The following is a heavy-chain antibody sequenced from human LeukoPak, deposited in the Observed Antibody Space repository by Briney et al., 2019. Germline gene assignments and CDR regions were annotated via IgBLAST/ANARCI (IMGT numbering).Heavy chain of an antibody. CDR3: ARDSASAGFRSFDN. CDR1: GFTFSSYR. J-gene: IGHJ4*02. Sequence: GGSLRLSCAASGFTFSSYRMSWVRQAPGKGLEWVSSISSSSSYIYYADSVKGRFTISRDNAKNSLYLHMNSLRAEDTAVYYCARDSASAGFRSFDNWGQGTLVTVSS. V-gene: IGHV3-21*01. D-gene: IGHD6-13*01. CDR2: ISSSSSYI.